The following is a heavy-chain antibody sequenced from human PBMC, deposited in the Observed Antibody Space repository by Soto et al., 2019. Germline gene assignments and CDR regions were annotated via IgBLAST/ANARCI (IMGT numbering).Heavy chain of an antibody. J-gene: IGHJ4*02. V-gene: IGHV4-61*01. CDR3: ARSNAYNDVWSGYFDY. CDR1: GGSVSSGSYY. D-gene: IGHD3-3*01. CDR2: IYDSGST. Sequence: QVQLQESGPGLVKPSETLSLTCTVSGGSVSSGSYYWSWIRQPPGKGLEWIGYIYDSGSTNYNPSLKSRVTISVDTSKNQFSLKLSSVTAANAAVYYCARSNAYNDVWSGYFDYWGQGTLVTVSS.